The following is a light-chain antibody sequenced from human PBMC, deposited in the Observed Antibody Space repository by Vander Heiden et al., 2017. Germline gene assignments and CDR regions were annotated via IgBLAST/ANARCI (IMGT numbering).Light chain of an antibody. J-gene: IGKJ1*01. Sequence: EILMTQSPATLSVSAGERVTLSCRASLSVTTSLAWYQQKPGQPPRLLIYGAATRATGVLASFSGSGYGTEFTLTISSLQSEDFAVYFCQQYNNWPPWTFGQGTKVEIK. CDR3: QQYNNWPPWT. CDR2: GAA. CDR1: LSVTTS. V-gene: IGKV3-15*01.